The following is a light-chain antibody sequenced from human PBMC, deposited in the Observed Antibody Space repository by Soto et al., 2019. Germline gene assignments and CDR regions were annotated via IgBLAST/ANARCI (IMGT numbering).Light chain of an antibody. CDR1: RSNIGNNA. J-gene: IGLJ3*02. Sequence: QSVLTQTPSASGTPGQTVTISCSGSRSNIGNNAVSWYQQFPGTAPKLLIYNSNQRPAGVPDRFSGSKSGTSASLAIGGLQSEDEADYYCATWDDSLNARGVFGGGTKVTVL. CDR2: NSN. CDR3: ATWDDSLNARGV. V-gene: IGLV1-44*01.